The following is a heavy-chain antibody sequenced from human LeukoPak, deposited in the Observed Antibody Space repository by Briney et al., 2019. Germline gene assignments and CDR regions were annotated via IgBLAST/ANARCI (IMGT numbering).Heavy chain of an antibody. CDR3: ARELYYDSSGREGAFDI. D-gene: IGHD3-22*01. J-gene: IGHJ3*02. CDR1: GFSVSTNH. Sequence: PGGSLRLSCAASGFSVSTNHMSWVCQAPGKGLEWVSVIHSGGTTYHAESVKGRFTISRDNSKNTLYLQMNSLRVEDTAVYYCARELYYDSSGREGAFDIWGQGTMVTVSS. CDR2: IHSGGTT. V-gene: IGHV3-53*01.